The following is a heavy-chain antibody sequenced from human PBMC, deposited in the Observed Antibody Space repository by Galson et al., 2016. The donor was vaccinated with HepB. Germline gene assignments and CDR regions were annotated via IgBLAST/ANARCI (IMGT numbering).Heavy chain of an antibody. J-gene: IGHJ4*02. CDR2: IKQDGSER. V-gene: IGHV3-7*03. CDR1: GFTFSTYW. CDR3: ARDLGKGSSDYSSPLDY. Sequence: SLRLSCAASGFTFSTYWMSWVRQAPGKGLEWVANIKQDGSERYYVASVKGRFTISRDNARNSLFLQMDSLRAEDTAVYYCARDLGKGSSDYSSPLDYWGQGTLVTVSS. D-gene: IGHD6-25*01.